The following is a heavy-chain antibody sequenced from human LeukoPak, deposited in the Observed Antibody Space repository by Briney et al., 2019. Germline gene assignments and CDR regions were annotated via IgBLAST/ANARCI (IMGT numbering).Heavy chain of an antibody. CDR3: TIDSK. CDR1: GFTFSDSS. D-gene: IGHD2-21*01. V-gene: IGHV3-73*01. J-gene: IGHJ4*02. Sequence: GGSLRLSCAASGFTFSDSSMHWVRQASGKGLEWVGRVKSKANSYATAYAASVKGRFTISRDDSENTAYLQMNSLKTEDTAVYYCTIDSKWGQGTQVTVSS. CDR2: VKSKANSYAT.